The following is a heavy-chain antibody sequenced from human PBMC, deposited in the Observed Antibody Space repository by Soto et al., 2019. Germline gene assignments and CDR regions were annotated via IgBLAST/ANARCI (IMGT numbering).Heavy chain of an antibody. J-gene: IGHJ6*02. V-gene: IGHV1-3*01. Sequence: ASVKVSCKASGYTFTSYAMHWVRQAPGQRLEWMGWINAGNGNTKYSQKFQGRVTITRDTSASTAYMELSSLRSEDTAVYYCARDPVAGTGSSDYYGMDVWGQGTTVTVSS. CDR3: ARDPVAGTGSSDYYGMDV. D-gene: IGHD6-19*01. CDR1: GYTFTSYA. CDR2: INAGNGNT.